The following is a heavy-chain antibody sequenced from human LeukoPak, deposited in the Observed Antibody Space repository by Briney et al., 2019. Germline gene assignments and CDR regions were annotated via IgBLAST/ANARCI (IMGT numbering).Heavy chain of an antibody. CDR1: GGTFSSYA. CDR3: TRGPSGSDY. D-gene: IGHD3-10*01. CDR2: ISPSSGGT. J-gene: IGHJ4*02. Sequence: ASVKVSCKASGGTFSSYAISWVRQAPGQGLEWMGRISPSSGGTNYAQKFQGRVTMTRDTSINTAYMDLSSLRSDDTAVYYCTRGPSGSDYWGQGTLVTVSS. V-gene: IGHV1-2*06.